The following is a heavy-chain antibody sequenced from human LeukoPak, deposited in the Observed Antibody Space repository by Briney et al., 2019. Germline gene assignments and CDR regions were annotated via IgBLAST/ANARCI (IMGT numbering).Heavy chain of an antibody. J-gene: IGHJ6*02. CDR2: INPDGTRT. V-gene: IGHV3-74*01. CDR1: GFRFSIYW. Sequence: PGGSLRLSCAASGFRFSIYWMQWVRQAPGKGLVWVSRINPDGTRTNYADSVKGRFTISRDNAKNTLYLQMNSLRAEDTAVYYCARENFYGMDVWGHGTTVTVSS. CDR3: ARENFYGMDV.